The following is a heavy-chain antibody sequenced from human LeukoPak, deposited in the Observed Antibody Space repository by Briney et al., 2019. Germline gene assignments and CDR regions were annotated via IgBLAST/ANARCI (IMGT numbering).Heavy chain of an antibody. CDR3: ARAGDSSSWYRGEDWFDP. CDR2: IYYSGST. Sequence: PSETLSLTCTVSGGSVSSGDYYWTWIRQLPGKGLEWIGYIYYSGSTYYNPSLKSRLTISVDTSKNQFSLKVSSVTAADTAVYYCARAGDSSSWYRGEDWFDPWGQGTLVAVSS. CDR1: GGSVSSGDYY. V-gene: IGHV4-31*03. D-gene: IGHD6-13*01. J-gene: IGHJ5*02.